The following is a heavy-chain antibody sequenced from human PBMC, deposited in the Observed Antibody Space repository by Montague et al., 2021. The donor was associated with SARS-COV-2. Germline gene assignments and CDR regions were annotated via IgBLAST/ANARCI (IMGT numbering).Heavy chain of an antibody. CDR1: GGSISGYY. Sequence: SETLSLTCTVSGGSISGYYWSWIRQAPGKELEWIAYTSYRGNTNYNPSLKSRVTISLEESKSQFSLKLSSVTAADTAVYFCGRTPGRGGMDVWGQGTTVTVS. V-gene: IGHV4-59*01. CDR2: TSYRGNT. J-gene: IGHJ6*02. D-gene: IGHD3-10*01. CDR3: GRTPGRGGMDV.